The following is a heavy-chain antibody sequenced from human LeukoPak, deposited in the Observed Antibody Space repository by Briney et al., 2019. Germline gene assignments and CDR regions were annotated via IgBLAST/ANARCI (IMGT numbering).Heavy chain of an antibody. Sequence: PGRSLRLSCAASGFTFSSYGMHWVSQAPGKRLEWVAVIWYDGSNKYYADSVKGRFTISRDNSKNTLYLQMNSLRAEDTAVYYCANTPRVGATLGYYMDVWGKGTTFTVSS. CDR3: ANTPRVGATLGYYMDV. V-gene: IGHV3-33*06. J-gene: IGHJ6*03. D-gene: IGHD1-26*01. CDR1: GFTFSSYG. CDR2: IWYDGSNK.